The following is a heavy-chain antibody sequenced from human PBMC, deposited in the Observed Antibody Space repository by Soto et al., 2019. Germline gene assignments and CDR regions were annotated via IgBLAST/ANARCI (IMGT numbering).Heavy chain of an antibody. CDR1: GFTFDDYG. D-gene: IGHD3-10*01. V-gene: IGHV3-20*04. CDR2: INWNGRTR. CDR3: AIVYYYGSGSYSRYYYGMDV. Sequence: GGSLRLSCAASGFTFDDYGMSWVRQVPGKGLEWVAGINWNGRTRNYADSVKGRFTISRDTAKNSLYLQMNSLRAEDTAVYYFAIVYYYGSGSYSRYYYGMDVWGQGTTVTVSS. J-gene: IGHJ6*02.